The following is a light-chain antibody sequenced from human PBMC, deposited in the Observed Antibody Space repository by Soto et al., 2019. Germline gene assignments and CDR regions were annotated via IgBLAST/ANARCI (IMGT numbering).Light chain of an antibody. Sequence: EIVMTQSPATLSVSPGERATLSCRASQSVSSNLAWYQHKPGQAPRLLISGASSRATGIPDRFSGSGSATDFTPTISRLEPEDFALYYCQHYGRSPITFGQGTRLEIK. J-gene: IGKJ5*01. V-gene: IGKV3-20*01. CDR1: QSVSSN. CDR2: GAS. CDR3: QHYGRSPIT.